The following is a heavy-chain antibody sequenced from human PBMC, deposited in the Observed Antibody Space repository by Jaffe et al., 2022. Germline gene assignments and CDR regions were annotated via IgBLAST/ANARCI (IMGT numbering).Heavy chain of an antibody. CDR2: ISSSGSTI. D-gene: IGHD3-16*02. J-gene: IGHJ5*02. CDR1: GFTFSSYE. CDR3: ARGAWGGMITFGGVIPQNWFDP. V-gene: IGHV3-48*03. Sequence: EVQLVESGGGLVQPGGSLRLSCAASGFTFSSYEMNWVRQAPGKGLEWVSYISSSGSTIYYADSVKGRFTISRDNAKNSLYLQMNSLRAEDTAVYYCARGAWGGMITFGGVIPQNWFDPWGQGTLVTVSS.